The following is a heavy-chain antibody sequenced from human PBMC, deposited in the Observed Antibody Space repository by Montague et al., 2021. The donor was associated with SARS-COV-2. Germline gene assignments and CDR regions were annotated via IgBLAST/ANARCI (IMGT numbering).Heavy chain of an antibody. CDR3: AREALPPGSFDY. J-gene: IGHJ4*02. CDR2: IYSGGST. D-gene: IGHD1-14*01. V-gene: IGHV3-53*01. CDR1: GFTVSSNH. Sequence: SLRLSCAASGFTVSSNHMSWVRQAPGKGLEWVSVIYSGGSTYYAXSVKGRFTISRDNSKNTLYLQMNSLRAEDTAAYYCAREALPPGSFDYWGQGTLVTVSS.